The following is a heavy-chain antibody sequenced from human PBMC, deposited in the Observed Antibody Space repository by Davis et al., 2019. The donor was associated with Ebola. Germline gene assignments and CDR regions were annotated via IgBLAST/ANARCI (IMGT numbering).Heavy chain of an antibody. Sequence: GGSLRLSCAASGFTFSNYGMHWVRQAPGKGLEWVAVTSYDGSNKYYADSVKGRFTISRDNSKNTLYLQMNSLRAEDTAVYYCANDLAAANTNYWGQGTLVTVSS. V-gene: IGHV3-30*18. J-gene: IGHJ4*02. CDR1: GFTFSNYG. D-gene: IGHD6-13*01. CDR3: ANDLAAANTNY. CDR2: TSYDGSNK.